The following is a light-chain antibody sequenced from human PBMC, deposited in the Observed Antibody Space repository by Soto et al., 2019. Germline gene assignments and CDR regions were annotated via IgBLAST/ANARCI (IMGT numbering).Light chain of an antibody. J-gene: IGLJ3*02. CDR2: EVF. Sequence: QSVLTQPPSVSGSPGQSVTISCIGTSSDVGGYNRVSWYQQPPGTAPKLVIYEVFNRPSGVPDRFSGSKSGNTASLTISGLQAEDEADYFCSSPTSSSTWVFVGGTKLTVL. CDR1: SSDVGGYNR. CDR3: SSPTSSSTWV. V-gene: IGLV2-18*02.